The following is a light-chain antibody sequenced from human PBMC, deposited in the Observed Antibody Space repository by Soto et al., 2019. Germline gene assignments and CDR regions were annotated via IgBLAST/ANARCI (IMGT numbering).Light chain of an antibody. CDR2: DVA. Sequence: LTQPASVSDSPGQSITISCTGTSSDVGGSNFVSWYQQHPGKPPKLIIYDVANRPSGVSNRFSGSKSGSTASLIISRLQTEDEADYYCVSYTSSTTYVFGTGTQLTVL. V-gene: IGLV2-14*03. CDR1: SSDVGGSNF. J-gene: IGLJ1*01. CDR3: VSYTSSTTYV.